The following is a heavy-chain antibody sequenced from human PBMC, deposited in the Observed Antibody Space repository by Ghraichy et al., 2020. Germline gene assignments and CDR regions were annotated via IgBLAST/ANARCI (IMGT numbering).Heavy chain of an antibody. CDR2: IYSGGST. Sequence: GGSLRLSCAASGFTVSSNYMSWVRQAPGKGLEWVSVIYSGGSTYYADSVKGRFTISRDNSKNTLYLQMNSLRAEDTAVYYCARDGAIVATIDAFDIWGQGTMVTVSS. V-gene: IGHV3-66*01. CDR3: ARDGAIVATIDAFDI. D-gene: IGHD5-12*01. CDR1: GFTVSSNY. J-gene: IGHJ3*02.